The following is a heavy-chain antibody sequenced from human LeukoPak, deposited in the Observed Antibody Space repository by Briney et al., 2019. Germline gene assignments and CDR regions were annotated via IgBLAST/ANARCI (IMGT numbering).Heavy chain of an antibody. CDR2: FYHTGST. Sequence: SETLSLTCAVSGYSISIGYYWGWIRHPPGKGLEWIGSFYHTGSTYYNPSLKSRVNISVDTSKNQFSLKLSSVTAADTAVYYCARDHRQAARRLRWFYPWGQGTLVTVSS. CDR3: ARDHRQAARRLRWFYP. D-gene: IGHD6-13*01. J-gene: IGHJ5*02. CDR1: GYSISIGYY. V-gene: IGHV4-38-2*02.